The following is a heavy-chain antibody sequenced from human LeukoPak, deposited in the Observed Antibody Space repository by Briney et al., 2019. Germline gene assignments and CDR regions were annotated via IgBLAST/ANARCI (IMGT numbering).Heavy chain of an antibody. CDR1: GGSFSGYY. Sequence: PSETLSLTCAVYGGSFSGYYWSWIRQPPGKGLEWIGEINHSGSTNYNPSLKSRVTISVDTSKNQFSLKLSSVTAADTAVYYCARDLRFRRIFWGQGTLVTVSS. J-gene: IGHJ4*02. D-gene: IGHD2-15*01. V-gene: IGHV4-34*01. CDR3: ARDLRFRRIF. CDR2: INHSGST.